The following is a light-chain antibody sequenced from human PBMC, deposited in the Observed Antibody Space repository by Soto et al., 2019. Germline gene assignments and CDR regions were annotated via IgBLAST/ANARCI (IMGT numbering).Light chain of an antibody. CDR1: QSISSW. J-gene: IGKJ1*01. V-gene: IGKV1-5*01. Sequence: IQLTQSPSTLSASVGDRITITVRASQSISSWLAWYQQKPGKAPKLLIYDASSLESGVPSRFSGSGSGTEFTLTISSLQPDDFATNYCQQYNSYWTFGQGTK. CDR3: QQYNSYWT. CDR2: DAS.